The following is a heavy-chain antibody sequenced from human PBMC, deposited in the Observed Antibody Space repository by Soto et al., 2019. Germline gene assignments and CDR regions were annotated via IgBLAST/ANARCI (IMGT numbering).Heavy chain of an antibody. J-gene: IGHJ6*04. Sequence: GGSLRLSCAASGFTFSNAWMSWVRQAPGKGLEWVGRIKSKTDGGTTDYAAPVKGRFTISRDDSKNTLYLQMNSLKTEDTAVYYCTTDMGFTIFGWVVDVWGKGTTVTVSS. V-gene: IGHV3-15*01. CDR1: GFTFSNAW. D-gene: IGHD3-3*01. CDR2: IKSKTDGGTT. CDR3: TTDMGFTIFGWVVDV.